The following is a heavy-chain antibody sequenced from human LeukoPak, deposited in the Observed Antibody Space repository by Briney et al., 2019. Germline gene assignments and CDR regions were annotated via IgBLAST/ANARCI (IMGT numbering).Heavy chain of an antibody. V-gene: IGHV4-34*01. J-gene: IGHJ2*01. CDR2: INHSGST. CDR3: ARGQRQLVPARSWYFDL. Sequence: SETLSLTCAVYGGSFSGYYWSWIRQPPGKGLEWIGEINHSGSTNYNPSLKSRVSISVDTSKNQFPLKLSSVTAADTAVYYCARGQRQLVPARSWYFDLWGRGTLVTGSS. D-gene: IGHD6-13*01. CDR1: GGSFSGYY.